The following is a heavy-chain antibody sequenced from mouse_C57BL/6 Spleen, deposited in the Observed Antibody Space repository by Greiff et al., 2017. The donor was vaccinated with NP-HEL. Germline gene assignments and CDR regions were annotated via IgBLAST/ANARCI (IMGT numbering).Heavy chain of an antibody. CDR2: ISDGGSYT. CDR3: ARDLLWDY. V-gene: IGHV5-4*01. Sequence: DVKLVESGGGLVKPGGSLKLSCAASGFTFSSYAMSWVRQTPEKRLEWVATISDGGSYTYYPDNVKGRFTISRDNAKNNLYLQMSHLKSEDTAMYYCARDLLWDYWGQDTTLTVSS. CDR1: GFTFSSYA. J-gene: IGHJ2*01. D-gene: IGHD2-1*01.